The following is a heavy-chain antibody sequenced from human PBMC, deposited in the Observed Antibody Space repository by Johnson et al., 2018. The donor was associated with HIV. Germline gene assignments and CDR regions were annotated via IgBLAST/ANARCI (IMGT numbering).Heavy chain of an antibody. Sequence: VQLVESGGGLIQPGGSLRLSCAASGFTVSSNYMSWVRQAPGKGLEWVSVIYSVGSTYYADSVKGRFTIFRDNSKNTLYLQMNSLRAGDTAVYYCARAGYWSGGSCYSGVDAFDIWGQGTMVTVSS. V-gene: IGHV3-53*01. J-gene: IGHJ3*02. CDR2: IYSVGST. D-gene: IGHD2-15*01. CDR3: ARAGYWSGGSCYSGVDAFDI. CDR1: GFTVSSNY.